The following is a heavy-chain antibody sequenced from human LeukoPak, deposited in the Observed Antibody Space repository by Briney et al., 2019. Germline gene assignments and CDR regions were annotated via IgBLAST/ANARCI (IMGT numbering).Heavy chain of an antibody. CDR3: ARHPPLGGFRGVNSVGWFDP. CDR1: GGSISSYY. V-gene: IGHV4-4*09. J-gene: IGHJ5*02. D-gene: IGHD3-10*01. Sequence: PSETLSLTCTVSGGSISSYYWSWIRQPPGKGLEWIGYIYTSGSTNYNPSLKSRVTISVDTSKNQFSLKLSSVTAADTAVYYCARHPPLGGFRGVNSVGWFDPWGQGTLVTVSS. CDR2: IYTSGST.